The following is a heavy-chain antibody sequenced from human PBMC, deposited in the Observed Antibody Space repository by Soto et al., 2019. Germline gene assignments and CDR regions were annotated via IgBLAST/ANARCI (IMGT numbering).Heavy chain of an antibody. J-gene: IGHJ4*02. Sequence: GASVKVSCKASGGTFSSYAISWVRQAPGQGLEWMGGIIPIFGTANYAQKFQGRVTITADESTSTAYMELSSLRSEDTAVYYCARIVDCSAGSCYGPQFDYWGQGTLVTVSS. V-gene: IGHV1-69*13. CDR1: GGTFSSYA. CDR3: ARIVDCSAGSCYGPQFDY. CDR2: IIPIFGTA. D-gene: IGHD2-15*01.